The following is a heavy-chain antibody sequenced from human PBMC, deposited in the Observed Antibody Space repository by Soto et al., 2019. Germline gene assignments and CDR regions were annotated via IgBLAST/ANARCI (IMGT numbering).Heavy chain of an antibody. CDR1: GFSLSTSGAA. CDR2: IYWDGDK. D-gene: IGHD3-3*01. V-gene: IGHV2-5*02. CDR3: AHRATMTIFGLIIDNGIWFDP. Sequence: QINLIESGPTLVKPTQTLTLTCTFSGFSLSTSGAAVGWVRQPPGRALEWLALIYWDGDKRYNASLGNRLTITKDTSMNQVVITLTQVDPADTATYYCAHRATMTIFGLIIDNGIWFDPWGQGTRVIVSS. J-gene: IGHJ5*02.